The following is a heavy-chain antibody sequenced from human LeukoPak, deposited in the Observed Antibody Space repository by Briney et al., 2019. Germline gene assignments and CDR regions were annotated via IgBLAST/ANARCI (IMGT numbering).Heavy chain of an antibody. CDR1: GGSIGSYY. D-gene: IGHD6-19*01. CDR3: AGDGVAGGFDY. CDR2: IRYSGST. V-gene: IGHV4-59*01. J-gene: IGHJ4*02. Sequence: AETLSLTCTVSGGSIGSYYWNWIRQAPGKGLEWIGYIRYSGSTNHNSCLKSRVTISVNTSKNQYTLKLSSVTAADTAFYYCAGDGVAGGFDYWGQGTLVTVSS.